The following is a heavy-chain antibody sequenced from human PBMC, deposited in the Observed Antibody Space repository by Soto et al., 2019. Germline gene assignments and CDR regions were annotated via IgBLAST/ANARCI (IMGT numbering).Heavy chain of an antibody. J-gene: IGHJ6*02. V-gene: IGHV3-23*01. CDR3: AKVTKRAAAGRYEYYKYGMDV. CDR1: GFAFSTYA. Sequence: GGALRLSCSASGFAFSTYAMTWVRQAPGKGLEWVSVISGSGGSSYYADSVKGRFTISRDNSKNTLFLQMNGLRAEDTAVYYCAKVTKRAAAGRYEYYKYGMDVWGQGTTVTVSS. CDR2: ISGSGGSS. D-gene: IGHD6-13*01.